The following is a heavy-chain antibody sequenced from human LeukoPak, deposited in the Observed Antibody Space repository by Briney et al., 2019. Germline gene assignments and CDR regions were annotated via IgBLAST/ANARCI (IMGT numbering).Heavy chain of an antibody. CDR1: GASVTDYY. D-gene: IGHD7-27*01. CDR3: TRGHWGLQS. V-gene: IGHV4-59*02. CDR2: IHHSGNT. Sequence: PSETLSLTCTVSGASVTDYYWSWIRQSPGKGLEWISYIHHSGNTDYNPSLRSRVTTSFYTTKNQFYLNLMSVTAADTAVYYCTRGHWGLQSWSQGTLVTVSS. J-gene: IGHJ5*02.